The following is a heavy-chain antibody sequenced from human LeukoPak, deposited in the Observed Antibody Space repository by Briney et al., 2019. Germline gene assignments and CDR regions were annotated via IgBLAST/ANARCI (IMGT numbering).Heavy chain of an antibody. D-gene: IGHD1-1*01. CDR3: ARAAQERLFDY. V-gene: IGHV3-48*03. CDR2: ISNRGSTI. CDR1: GFTLSSYE. Sequence: GGSLRLSCAASGFTLSSYEMNWVRQAPGKGPEWVSYISNRGSTIYYADPVKGRFTISRDNAKNSLYLQMNSLRAEDTAVYYCARAAQERLFDYWGQGTLVTVSS. J-gene: IGHJ4*02.